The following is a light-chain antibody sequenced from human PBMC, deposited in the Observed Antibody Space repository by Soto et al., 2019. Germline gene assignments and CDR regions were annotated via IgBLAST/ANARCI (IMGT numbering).Light chain of an antibody. CDR1: QSVSSNY. J-gene: IGKJ1*01. CDR3: QQFGRSPPSWT. V-gene: IGKV3-20*01. Sequence: ETVLTQSPGTLSLSPGERATLSCRASQSVSSNYLAWYQQKPGQAPRLLIYGASTTATGIPDRFSGSGSGTDFTLTIIRLEPEDFAVYYCQQFGRSPPSWTFGQGTKVEIK. CDR2: GAS.